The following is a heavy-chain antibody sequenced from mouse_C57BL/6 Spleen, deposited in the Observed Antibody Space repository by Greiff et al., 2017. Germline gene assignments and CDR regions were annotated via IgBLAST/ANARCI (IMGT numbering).Heavy chain of an antibody. Sequence: QVQLQQPGTELVKPGASVTLSCKASGYTFTSYWMHWVKQRPGQGLEWIGNIIPSNGGTNYNEKFKSKATLTVDKSSSTAYMQLSSLTSEDSAVYYCARTYYYGSGIAYWGQGTLVTVSA. CDR2: IIPSNGGT. CDR3: ARTYYYGSGIAY. CDR1: GYTFTSYW. V-gene: IGHV1-53*01. J-gene: IGHJ3*01. D-gene: IGHD1-1*01.